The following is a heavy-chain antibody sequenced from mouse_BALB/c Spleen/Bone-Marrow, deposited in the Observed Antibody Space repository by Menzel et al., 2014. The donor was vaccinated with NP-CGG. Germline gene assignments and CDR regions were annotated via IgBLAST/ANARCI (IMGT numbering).Heavy chain of an antibody. CDR1: GYSFSSYY. CDR2: IDPFNGGT. D-gene: IGHD1-1*01. V-gene: IGHV1-28*01. CDR3: AREGIYYYGSGYFDV. Sequence: EVQLQQSGPELMKPGASVKISCKASGYSFSSYYMHWVKQSHGMSLEWIGYIDPFNGGTSYNQKFKGKATLTVDKSSSTAYMHLSSLTSEDSAVYYCAREGIYYYGSGYFDVWGAGTTVTVSS. J-gene: IGHJ1*01.